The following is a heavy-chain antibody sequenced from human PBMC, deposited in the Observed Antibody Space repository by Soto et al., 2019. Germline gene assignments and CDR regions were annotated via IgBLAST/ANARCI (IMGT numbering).Heavy chain of an antibody. CDR3: AARHFWSGPWTQRRLDY. Sequence: LSLTCAVSGDSINSIHFWSWVRQPPGKGLELIGQISHSGSTNYNPSLTSQVTISVDKSKNHFSLKLTSVTAADTAVYYCAARHFWSGPWTQRRLDYWGQGTLVTVSS. V-gene: IGHV4-4*02. CDR1: GDSINSIHF. D-gene: IGHD3-3*02. CDR2: ISHSGST. J-gene: IGHJ4*02.